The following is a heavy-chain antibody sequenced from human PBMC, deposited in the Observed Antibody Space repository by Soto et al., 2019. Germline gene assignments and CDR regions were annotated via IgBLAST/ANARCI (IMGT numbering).Heavy chain of an antibody. CDR1: GGSISSYY. D-gene: IGHD3-10*01. V-gene: IGHV4-4*07. CDR2: IYTSGST. J-gene: IGHJ6*02. Sequence: SETLSLTCTVSGGSISSYYWSWIRQPAGKGLEWIGRIYTSGSTNYNPSLKSRVTMSVDTSKNQFSLKLSSVPAADAAVYYCASGGVLLWCGELLTDYYGMEVWGQGTTVTVS. CDR3: ASGGVLLWCGELLTDYYGMEV.